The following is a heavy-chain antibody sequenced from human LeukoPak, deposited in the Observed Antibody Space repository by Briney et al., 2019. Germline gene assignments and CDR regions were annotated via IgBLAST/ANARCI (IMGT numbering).Heavy chain of an antibody. CDR2: ISSSSSYI. CDR1: GFTFSSYS. Sequence: NAGGSLRLSCAASGFTFSSYSMNWVRQAPGKGLEWVSSISSSSSYIYYADSVKGRFTISRDNAKNSLYLQMNSLRAEDTAVYYCATIFGVVTRPPDYWGQGTLVTVSS. D-gene: IGHD3-3*01. J-gene: IGHJ4*02. V-gene: IGHV3-21*01. CDR3: ATIFGVVTRPPDY.